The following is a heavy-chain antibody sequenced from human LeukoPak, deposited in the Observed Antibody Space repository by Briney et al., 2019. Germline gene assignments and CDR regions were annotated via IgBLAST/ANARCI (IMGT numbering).Heavy chain of an antibody. J-gene: IGHJ4*02. CDR2: ISGGGGST. CDR3: VKDYQVGNSPAFGDY. V-gene: IGHV3-23*01. D-gene: IGHD1-26*01. Sequence: PGGSLRLSCAASGFTFTSYSMNWVRQAPGKGLEWVSTISGGGGSTYYADSVKGRFTISRDNSKNTLYLQVNSLRAEDTAVYYCVKDYQVGNSPAFGDYWGQGTLVTVSS. CDR1: GFTFTSYS.